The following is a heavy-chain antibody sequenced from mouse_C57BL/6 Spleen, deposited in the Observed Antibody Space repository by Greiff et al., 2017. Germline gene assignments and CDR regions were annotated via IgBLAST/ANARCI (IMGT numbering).Heavy chain of an antibody. CDR3: ARERSSYDAMDY. V-gene: IGHV1-26*01. J-gene: IGHJ4*01. CDR2: INPNNGGT. CDR1: GYTFTDYY. D-gene: IGHD1-1*01. Sequence: EVQLQQSGPELVKPGASVKISCKASGYTFTDYYMNWVKQSHGKSLEWIGDINPNNGGTSYNQKFKGKATLTVDKSSSTAYMELRSLTSEDSAVYYCARERSSYDAMDYWGQGTSVTVSS.